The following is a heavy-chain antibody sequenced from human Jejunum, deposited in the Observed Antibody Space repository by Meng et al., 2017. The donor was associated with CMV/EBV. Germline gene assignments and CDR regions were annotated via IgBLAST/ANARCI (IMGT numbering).Heavy chain of an antibody. CDR2: FVNYVDT. Sequence: FQLLQSGAAGKKPRASVWGSCKASGYTFGSYGICWVRQAPGQGLEWMGWFVNYVDTYPAPKFQGRVTMTTDTHTNTAFMELRSLTSDDTAVYYCASGTPGRSYCDYWGQGTLVTVSS. CDR3: ASGTPGRSYCDY. J-gene: IGHJ4*02. CDR1: GYTFGSYG. V-gene: IGHV1-18*01. D-gene: IGHD2-15*01.